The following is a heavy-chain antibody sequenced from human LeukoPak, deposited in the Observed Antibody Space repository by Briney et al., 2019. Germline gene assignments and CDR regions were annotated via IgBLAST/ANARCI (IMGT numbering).Heavy chain of an antibody. CDR3: ARDGGYCSGGSCYYYYGMDV. V-gene: IGHV4-38-2*02. CDR2: IYHSGST. J-gene: IGHJ6*04. D-gene: IGHD2-15*01. CDR1: GYSISSGYY. Sequence: KPSETLSLTCAVSGYSISSGYYWGWIRQPPGKGLEWIGSIYHSGSTYYNPSLKSRVTISVDTSKNQFSLKLSSVTAADMAVYYCARDGGYCSGGSCYYYYGMDVWGKGTTVTVSS.